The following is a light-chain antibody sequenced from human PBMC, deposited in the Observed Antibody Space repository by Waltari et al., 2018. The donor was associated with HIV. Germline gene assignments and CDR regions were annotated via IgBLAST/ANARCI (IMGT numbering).Light chain of an antibody. CDR2: EVS. CDR1: SSDVCGFNY. CDR3: SSYAGSDIYVV. J-gene: IGLJ2*01. Sequence: QSALTQPPSASGSLGQSVTIPCSGTSSDVCGFNYVSWYQQHPGKAPKLMIYEVSKRPSGVPNRFSGSKSGNTAPLTVSGLQAEDEADYYCSSYAGSDIYVVFGGGTKLTVL. V-gene: IGLV2-8*01.